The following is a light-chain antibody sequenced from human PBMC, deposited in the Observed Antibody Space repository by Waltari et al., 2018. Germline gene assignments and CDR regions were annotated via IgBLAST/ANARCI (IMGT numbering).Light chain of an antibody. CDR1: QSISSY. J-gene: IGKJ1*01. V-gene: IGKV1-39*01. CDR2: AAS. CDR3: QQSYSTPVA. Sequence: DIQLTQFPSSLSASVGATVTITCRASQSISSYLNWYQQKPGKAPKLLIYAASSLQSGVPSRFSGSGSGTDFTLTISSLQPEDFATYYCQQSYSTPVAFGQGTKVEIK.